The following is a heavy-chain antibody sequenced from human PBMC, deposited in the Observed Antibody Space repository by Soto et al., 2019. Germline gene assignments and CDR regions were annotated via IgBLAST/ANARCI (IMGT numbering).Heavy chain of an antibody. CDR3: AGGTGWYFGY. J-gene: IGHJ4*02. Sequence: GGSLRLSCTASGLTFGTYSMTWVRQAPGKGLEWVANIKQDGSESYYVDSVRGRFTISRDNAKNSLYLHINNLRAEDTAVYYCAGGTGWYFGYWGQGTLVTVSS. CDR2: IKQDGSES. CDR1: GLTFGTYS. V-gene: IGHV3-7*01. D-gene: IGHD6-19*01.